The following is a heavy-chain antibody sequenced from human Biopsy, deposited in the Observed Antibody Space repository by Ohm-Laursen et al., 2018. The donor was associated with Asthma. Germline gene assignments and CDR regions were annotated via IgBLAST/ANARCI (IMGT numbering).Heavy chain of an antibody. V-gene: IGHV3-7*01. CDR2: INGDGSQK. CDR1: GFTFGNFW. J-gene: IGHJ6*02. Sequence: SLRLSCAAPGFTFGNFWMSWGRQTPGKGLEWVATINGDGSQKSYVDSVTGRFTISRDNSKNSLHLEMNSLRAEDTAVYYCAKWDTYYDFWSGYYTRYNYYYYGMDVWGQGTTVTVSS. D-gene: IGHD3-3*01. CDR3: AKWDTYYDFWSGYYTRYNYYYYGMDV.